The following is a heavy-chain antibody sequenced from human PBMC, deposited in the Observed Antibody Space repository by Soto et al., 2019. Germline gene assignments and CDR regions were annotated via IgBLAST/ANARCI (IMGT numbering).Heavy chain of an antibody. CDR2: IIPILGIA. Sequence: SVKVSCKASGGTFSSYTISWVRQAPGQGLEWMGRIIPILGIANYAQKFQGRVTITADKSTSTAYMELSSLRSEHTAVYYCARESSSSCHDYWGQGTLVTVSS. V-gene: IGHV1-69*04. CDR3: ARESSSSCHDY. J-gene: IGHJ4*02. CDR1: GGTFSSYT. D-gene: IGHD6-13*01.